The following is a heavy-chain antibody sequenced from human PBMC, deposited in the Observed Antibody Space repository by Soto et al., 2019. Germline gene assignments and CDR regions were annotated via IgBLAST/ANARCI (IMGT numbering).Heavy chain of an antibody. CDR3: AKDPPIAVAGTYFDY. CDR2: ISYDGSNK. J-gene: IGHJ4*02. V-gene: IGHV3-30*18. D-gene: IGHD6-19*01. Sequence: KGLEWVAVISYDGSNKYYADSVKGRFTISRDNSKNTLYLQMNSLRAEDTAVYYCAKDPPIAVAGTYFDYWGQGTLVTVSS.